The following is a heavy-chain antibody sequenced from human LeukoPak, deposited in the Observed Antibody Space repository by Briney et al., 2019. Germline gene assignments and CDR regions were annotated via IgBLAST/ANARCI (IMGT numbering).Heavy chain of an antibody. CDR1: RGSISSNGYY. J-gene: IGHJ3*02. CDR2: MLYSGRS. V-gene: IGHV4-39*07. Sequence: SETLSLTCTVSRGSISSNGYYWGWLRPPPGMGLEWLGSMLYSGRSYFNPSLKSRVTISVDMSRKQFSLKLSSVTAADTAVYYCARATDAFDIWGQGTMVTVSS. CDR3: ARATDAFDI.